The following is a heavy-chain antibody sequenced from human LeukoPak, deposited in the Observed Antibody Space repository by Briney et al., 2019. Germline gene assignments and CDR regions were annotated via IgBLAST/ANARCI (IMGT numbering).Heavy chain of an antibody. V-gene: IGHV3-23*01. CDR3: ARDSSQYDFRSGYQLKYSYMDV. CDR2: ISDSGGIT. J-gene: IGHJ6*03. Sequence: GGSLRLSCAASGFSFSNYAMSWVRQAPGKGLEWVSAISDSGGITYYADSVKGRFTISRDNSKYTLYLQMNSLRAEDTAVYYCARDSSQYDFRSGYQLKYSYMDVWGKGTTVTVSS. D-gene: IGHD3-3*01. CDR1: GFSFSNYA.